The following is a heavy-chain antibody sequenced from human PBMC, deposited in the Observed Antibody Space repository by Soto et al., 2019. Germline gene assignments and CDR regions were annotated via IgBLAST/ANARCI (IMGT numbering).Heavy chain of an antibody. Sequence: GSLRLSCAAAGFDFEDYAMHWVRQVPGKGLEWVSLTNSDGTDSYYVDPVKGRFTISRDNAKTTLYLQMDRLRPEDTALYFCAKSLYYYDSSPLDHWGQGTLVTVSS. V-gene: IGHV3-43D*04. CDR1: GFDFEDYA. J-gene: IGHJ4*02. CDR3: AKSLYYYDSSPLDH. CDR2: TNSDGTDS. D-gene: IGHD3-22*01.